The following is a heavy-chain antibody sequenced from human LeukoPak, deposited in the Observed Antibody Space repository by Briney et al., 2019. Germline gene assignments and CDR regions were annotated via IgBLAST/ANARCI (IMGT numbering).Heavy chain of an antibody. V-gene: IGHV3-23*01. J-gene: IGHJ4*02. Sequence: GGSLRLSCAASGFTFNNYAMSWVRQAPGKGLEWVSAISGSGGTTYYADSVKGRFTISRDNSKNTLYLQMNSLRAEDTAVYYCAKDPRYYYDSSGYSYFDYWGQGTLVTVSS. CDR2: ISGSGGTT. D-gene: IGHD3-22*01. CDR1: GFTFNNYA. CDR3: AKDPRYYYDSSGYSYFDY.